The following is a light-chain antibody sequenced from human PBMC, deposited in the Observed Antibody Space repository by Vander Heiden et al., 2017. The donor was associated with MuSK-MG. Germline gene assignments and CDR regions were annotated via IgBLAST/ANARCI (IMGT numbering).Light chain of an antibody. CDR1: QSISSY. CDR3: QQSYSTPFT. V-gene: IGKV1-39*01. CDR2: AAS. Sequence: DIQMTPSPSSLSASVGDRVTITCRASQSISSYLNWYQQKPGKAPKLLIYAASSLQSGVPSRFSGSGSGTDFTLTISSLLPEDFATYYCQQSYSTPFTFGPGTKVDIK. J-gene: IGKJ3*01.